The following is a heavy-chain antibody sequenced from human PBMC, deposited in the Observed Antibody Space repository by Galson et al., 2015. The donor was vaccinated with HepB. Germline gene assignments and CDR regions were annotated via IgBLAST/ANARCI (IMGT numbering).Heavy chain of an antibody. CDR2: IKQDGSEK. D-gene: IGHD2-15*01. CDR1: GFTFNKHW. CDR3: ARDCSGFCTYYYAMDV. J-gene: IGHJ6*02. V-gene: IGHV3-7*03. Sequence: SLRLSCAASGFTFNKHWMTWVRQAPGKGLEWVANIKQDGSEKYYVDSVKGRFTISRDNAKNSLYLQMNSLRAEYTAVYYCARDCSGFCTYYYAMDVWGQGTTVTVSS.